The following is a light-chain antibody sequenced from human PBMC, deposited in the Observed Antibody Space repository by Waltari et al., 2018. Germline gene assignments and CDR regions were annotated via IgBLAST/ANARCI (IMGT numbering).Light chain of an antibody. CDR1: HRVFSTSTRENC. V-gene: IGKV4-1*01. CDR3: QQYYTSPST. CDR2: WAT. Sequence: DIVMTQSPASLAVSLGERAPLNCKASHRVFSTSTRENCLGCYQQKPGQPPKLLFYWATTREPGVPDRFSASGSGTDFTLSISSLQAEDVALYYCQQYYTSPSTFGQGTRLEI. J-gene: IGKJ5*01.